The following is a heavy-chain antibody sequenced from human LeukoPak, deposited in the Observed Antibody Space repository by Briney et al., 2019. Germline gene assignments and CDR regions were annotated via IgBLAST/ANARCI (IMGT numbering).Heavy chain of an antibody. CDR3: TTEGEYYYDSSGYSYSFDY. J-gene: IGHJ4*02. D-gene: IGHD3-22*01. CDR1: GCTFSNAW. Sequence: WGSLTLSCAASGCTFSNAWLSWVRQPPGQGLEWVGRMKSKTDGGTTDYAAPVKGSFIISSDDSKNTLYLKMNSLKPEDTAVYYCTTEGEYYYDSSGYSYSFDYWGQGTLVTVSS. CDR2: MKSKTDGGTT. V-gene: IGHV3-15*01.